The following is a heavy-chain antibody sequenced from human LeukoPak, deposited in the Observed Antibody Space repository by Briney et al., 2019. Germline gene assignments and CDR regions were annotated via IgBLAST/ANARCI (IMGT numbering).Heavy chain of an antibody. V-gene: IGHV3-30-3*01. CDR3: ARPLVAQAVAGTPFDY. D-gene: IGHD6-19*01. J-gene: IGHJ4*02. Sequence: GGSLRLSCAASGFTFSSYAMHWVRQAPGKGLEWVAVISYDGSNKYYADSVKGRFTISRDNSKNTLYLQMNSLRAEDTAVYYCARPLVAQAVAGTPFDYWGQGTLVSVSS. CDR2: ISYDGSNK. CDR1: GFTFSSYA.